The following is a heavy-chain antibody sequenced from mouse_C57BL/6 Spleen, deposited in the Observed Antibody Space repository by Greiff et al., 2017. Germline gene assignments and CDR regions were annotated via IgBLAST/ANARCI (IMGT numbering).Heavy chain of an antibody. CDR2: IWRGGSP. CDR3: AKEGTTVVAPMDY. V-gene: IGHV2-5*01. Sequence: QVQLQQSGPGLVQPSQSLSITCTVSGFSLTSYGVHWVRQSPGKGLEWLGVIWRGGSPDYNAAFMSRLSITKDNSKSQVFFKMNSLQADDTAIYYCAKEGTTVVAPMDYWGQGTSVTVSS. CDR1: GFSLTSYG. D-gene: IGHD1-1*01. J-gene: IGHJ4*01.